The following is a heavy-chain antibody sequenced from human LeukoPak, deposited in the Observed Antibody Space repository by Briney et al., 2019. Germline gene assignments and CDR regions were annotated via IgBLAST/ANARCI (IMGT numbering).Heavy chain of an antibody. Sequence: SETLSLTCTVSGGSISSSSYYWGWIRQPPGKGLEWIGSIYYSGSTYYNPSLKSRVTVSVDTSKNQFSLKLSSVTAADTAVYYCARHGGSGSYYNDYWGQGTLVTVSS. V-gene: IGHV4-39*01. CDR3: ARHGGSGSYYNDY. CDR2: IYYSGST. D-gene: IGHD3-10*01. J-gene: IGHJ4*02. CDR1: GGSISSSSYY.